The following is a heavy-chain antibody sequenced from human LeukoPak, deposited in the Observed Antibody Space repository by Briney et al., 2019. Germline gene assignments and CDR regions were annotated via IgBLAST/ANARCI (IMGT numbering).Heavy chain of an antibody. J-gene: IGHJ4*02. Sequence: GGSLRLSCAASGFTFSSYGMHWVRQAPGKGLEWVAFIRYDGSNKYYADSVKGRFTISRDNSKNTLYLQMNSLRAEDTAVYYCAKDQHQYYYDSSGLDYWGQGTLVTVSS. CDR1: GFTFSSYG. CDR3: AKDQHQYYYDSSGLDY. CDR2: IRYDGSNK. V-gene: IGHV3-30*02. D-gene: IGHD3-22*01.